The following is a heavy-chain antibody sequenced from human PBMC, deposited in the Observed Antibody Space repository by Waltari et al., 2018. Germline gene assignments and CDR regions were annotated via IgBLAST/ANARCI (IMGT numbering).Heavy chain of an antibody. CDR2: TWSDGSVE. D-gene: IGHD3-10*01. V-gene: IGHV3-33*03. J-gene: IGHJ4*02. CDR3: AKDAFGNTYLDY. Sequence: QVQLVESGGGVVQPGKSLRLPCVASGVSLSNYGMHWVRQTPGRGLGWVALTWSDGSVEYYADAVRGRFTVSRDNSKNIRYLDMDSLRVDDTATYYCAKDAFGNTYLDYWGQGTLVTVSS. CDR1: GVSLSNYG.